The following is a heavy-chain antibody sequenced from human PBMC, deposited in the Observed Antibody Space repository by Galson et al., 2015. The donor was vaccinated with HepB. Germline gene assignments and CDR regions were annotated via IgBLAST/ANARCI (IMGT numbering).Heavy chain of an antibody. CDR2: IHYSGSS. Sequence: ETLSLTCTVSGASISSYYWSWIRQPPGKGLERIGYIHYSGSSKYNPSLKSRVFISVDTPKNQFSLKLSSVTAADTAVYYCARGSGSFPNEYIHYWGQGTLVTVSS. D-gene: IGHD3-3*01. CDR3: ARGSGSFPNEYIHY. V-gene: IGHV4-59*01. J-gene: IGHJ1*01. CDR1: GASISSYY.